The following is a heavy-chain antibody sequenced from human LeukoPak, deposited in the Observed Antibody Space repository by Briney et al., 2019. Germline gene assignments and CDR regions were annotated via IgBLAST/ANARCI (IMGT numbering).Heavy chain of an antibody. V-gene: IGHV4-59*01. CDR1: GGSISSYY. Sequence: SETLSLTCTVSGGSISSYYWSWIRQPPGKGLEWIGYISYSGSTNYNPSLKSRVTISVDTSKNQFSLKLSSVTAADTAVYHCARDKVWAFDIWGQGTMVTVSS. D-gene: IGHD3-16*01. CDR3: ARDKVWAFDI. J-gene: IGHJ3*02. CDR2: ISYSGST.